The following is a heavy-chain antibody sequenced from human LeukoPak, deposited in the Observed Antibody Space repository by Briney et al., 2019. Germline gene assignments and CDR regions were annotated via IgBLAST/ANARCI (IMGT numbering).Heavy chain of an antibody. CDR3: ARSYYYDSGGYSPFDY. J-gene: IGHJ4*02. D-gene: IGHD3-22*01. Sequence: SVKVSCKASGGTFSSYAISWVRQAPGQGLEWMGRIIPILGIANYAQKFQDRVTITADKSTSTAYMELSSLRSEDTAVYYCARSYYYDSGGYSPFDYWGQGTLVTVSS. V-gene: IGHV1-69*04. CDR1: GGTFSSYA. CDR2: IIPILGIA.